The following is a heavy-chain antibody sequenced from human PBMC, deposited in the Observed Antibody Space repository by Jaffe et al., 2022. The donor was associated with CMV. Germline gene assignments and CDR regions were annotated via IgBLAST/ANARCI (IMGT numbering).Heavy chain of an antibody. Sequence: QVQLVQSGAEVKKPGASVKVSCKASGYTFTSYYMHWVRQAPGQGLEWMGIINPSGGSTSYAQKFQGRVTMTRDTSTSTVYMELSSLRSEDTAVYYCARDLIVRSFERLEVFDYWGQGTLVTVSS. J-gene: IGHJ4*02. CDR2: INPSGGST. CDR1: GYTFTSYY. CDR3: ARDLIVRSFERLEVFDY. V-gene: IGHV1-46*01. D-gene: IGHD2-15*01.